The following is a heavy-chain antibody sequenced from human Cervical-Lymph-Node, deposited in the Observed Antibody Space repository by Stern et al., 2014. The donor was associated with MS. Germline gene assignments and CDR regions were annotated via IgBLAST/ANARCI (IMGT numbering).Heavy chain of an antibody. V-gene: IGHV1-46*03. Sequence: QLQLGQSGAEVKRPGASVKVSCKASGYTFTSVYMHWVRRGPGQGLAWMGIIHPSDGSTSYAQNFQGRVTLTRDTSTSTVSMELTSLRSEDTAVYYCARDLVDGRIGGPGSFDYWGQGTLVTVSS. CDR1: GYTFTSVY. CDR3: ARDLVDGRIGGPGSFDY. D-gene: IGHD3-10*01. J-gene: IGHJ4*02. CDR2: IHPSDGST.